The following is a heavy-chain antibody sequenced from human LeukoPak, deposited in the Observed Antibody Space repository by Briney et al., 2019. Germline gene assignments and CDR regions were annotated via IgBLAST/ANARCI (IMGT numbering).Heavy chain of an antibody. V-gene: IGHV4-34*01. CDR3: AREINRYYYDGLGSFTYDA. D-gene: IGHD3-22*01. CDR1: GESLSSYY. J-gene: IGHJ5*02. Sequence: PSVTQSLTCALYGESLSSYYGSWVRQSPGRGREGIVEMHREGRSDYSPSIGGRVTLSVNPSKDQFSFSLGPLTAADPACFYFAREINRYYYDGLGSFTYDAWGQGSLVTVSS. CDR2: MHREGRS.